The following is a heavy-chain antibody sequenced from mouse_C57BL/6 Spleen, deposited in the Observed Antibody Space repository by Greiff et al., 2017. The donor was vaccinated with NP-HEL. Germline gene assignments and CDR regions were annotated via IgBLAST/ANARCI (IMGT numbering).Heavy chain of an antibody. CDR3: ARWGTVVAGDY. CDR2: IYPRSGNT. CDR1: GYTFTSYG. D-gene: IGHD1-1*01. J-gene: IGHJ2*01. V-gene: IGHV1-81*01. Sequence: QVQLKQSGAELARPGASVKLSCKASGYTFTSYGISWVKQRTGQGLEWIGEIYPRSGNTYYNEKFKGKATLTADKSSSTAYMELRSLTSEDSAVYFCARWGTVVAGDYWGQGTTLTVSS.